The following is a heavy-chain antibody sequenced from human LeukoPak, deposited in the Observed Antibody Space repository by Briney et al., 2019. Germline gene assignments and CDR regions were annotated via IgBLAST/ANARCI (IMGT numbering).Heavy chain of an antibody. D-gene: IGHD2-15*01. CDR1: GFTFSSYA. CDR3: AKHPRYCSGGSCYRFGIDY. CDR2: ISGSGGST. V-gene: IGHV3-23*01. J-gene: IGHJ4*02. Sequence: PGGSLRLSYAASGFTFSSYAMSWVRQAPGKGLEWVSAISGSGGSTYYADSVKGRFTISRDNSKNTLYLQMNSLRAEDTAVYYCAKHPRYCSGGSCYRFGIDYWGQRTLVTVSS.